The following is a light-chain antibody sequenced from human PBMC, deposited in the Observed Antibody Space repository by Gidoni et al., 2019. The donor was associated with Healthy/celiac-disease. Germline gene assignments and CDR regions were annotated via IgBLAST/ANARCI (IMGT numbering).Light chain of an antibody. CDR2: AAS. V-gene: IGKV1-39*01. CDR3: QQSYSTPQT. Sequence: PSSLSASVGDRVTITCRASQSISSYLNWYQQKPGKAPKLLIYAASSLQSGVPSRFSGSGSGTDFTLTISSLQPEDFATYYCQQSYSTPQTFGQGTKVEIK. CDR1: QSISSY. J-gene: IGKJ1*01.